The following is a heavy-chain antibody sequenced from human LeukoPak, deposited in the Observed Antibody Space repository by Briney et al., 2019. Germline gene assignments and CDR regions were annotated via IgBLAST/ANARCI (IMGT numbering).Heavy chain of an antibody. V-gene: IGHV3-9*01. CDR3: AKDRRRYSYGTFDY. CDR2: ISWNSGSI. CDR1: GFTFSSYA. J-gene: IGHJ4*02. D-gene: IGHD5-18*01. Sequence: GGSLRLSCAASGFTFSSYAMSWVRQAPGKGLEWVSGISWNSGSIGYADSVKGRFTISRDNAKNSLYLQMNSLRAEDTALYYCAKDRRRYSYGTFDYWGQGTLVTVSS.